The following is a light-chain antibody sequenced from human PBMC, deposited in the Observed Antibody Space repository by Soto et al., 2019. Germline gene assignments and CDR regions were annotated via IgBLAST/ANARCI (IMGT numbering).Light chain of an antibody. V-gene: IGKV3-15*01. J-gene: IGKJ1*01. Sequence: EIVMTQSPATLSVSPVERATLSCMASQSVSSKLAWYQQKPGQPPRLLIYDASNRATGVPDRFIGSGSGTEFTLTITSLQSEDFAVYYCQRYSDWPPWTFGQGTKVDNK. CDR1: QSVSSK. CDR2: DAS. CDR3: QRYSDWPPWT.